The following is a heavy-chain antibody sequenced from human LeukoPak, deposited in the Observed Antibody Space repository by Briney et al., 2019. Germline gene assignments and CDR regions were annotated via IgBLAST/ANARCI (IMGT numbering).Heavy chain of an antibody. D-gene: IGHD6-13*01. CDR3: ARDLILDSSSWYTPFDY. J-gene: IGHJ4*02. CDR1: GYTFTSYG. CDR2: ISAYNGNT. Sequence: ASVKVSCKASGYTFTSYGISWVRQAPGQGLEWMGWISAYNGNTNYAQKLQGRVTMTTDTSTSTAYMELRSLRSDDTAVYYCARDLILDSSSWYTPFDYWGQGTLVTVSS. V-gene: IGHV1-18*01.